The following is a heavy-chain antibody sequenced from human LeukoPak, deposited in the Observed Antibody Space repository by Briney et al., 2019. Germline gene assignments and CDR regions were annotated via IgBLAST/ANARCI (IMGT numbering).Heavy chain of an antibody. CDR2: IYYSGST. J-gene: IGHJ3*02. V-gene: IGHV4-59*01. CDR1: GGSISSYY. D-gene: IGHD1-26*01. CDR3: ARDIVGAHGAFDI. Sequence: PSGTLSLTCTVSGGSISSYYWSWIRQPPGKGLEWIGYIYYSGSTNYNPSLKSRVTISVDTSKNQFSLKLNSVTAADAAMYFCARDIVGAHGAFDIWGQGTMVTVSS.